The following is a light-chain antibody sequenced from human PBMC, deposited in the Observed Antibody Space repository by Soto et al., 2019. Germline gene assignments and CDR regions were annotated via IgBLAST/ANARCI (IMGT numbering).Light chain of an antibody. Sequence: AIRMTQSPSSLSASTGDRVTITCRASQGISTYLAWYQQKPGKAPNLLIYGASTLQSGVPSRFSGSGSGTDFTRTISRLQSEDFATYYCQQYFSYPPLTFGGGTKVEIK. CDR2: GAS. J-gene: IGKJ4*01. V-gene: IGKV1-8*01. CDR3: QQYFSYPPLT. CDR1: QGISTY.